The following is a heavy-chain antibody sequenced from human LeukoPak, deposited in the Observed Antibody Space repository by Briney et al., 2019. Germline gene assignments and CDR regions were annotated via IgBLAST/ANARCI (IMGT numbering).Heavy chain of an antibody. CDR3: ARERGYYDSSGYYLDY. CDR1: GFTFSSYS. J-gene: IGHJ4*02. CDR2: ISSSSSYI. Sequence: GGSLRLSCAASGFTFSSYSMNWVRQAPGKGLEWVSSISSSSSYIYYADSVKGRFTISRDNAKNSLYLQMNSLRAEDTAVYYCARERGYYDSSGYYLDYWGQGTLVTVSS. D-gene: IGHD3-22*01. V-gene: IGHV3-21*01.